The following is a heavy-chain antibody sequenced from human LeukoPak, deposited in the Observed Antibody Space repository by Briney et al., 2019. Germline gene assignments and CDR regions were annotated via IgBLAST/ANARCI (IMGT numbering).Heavy chain of an antibody. V-gene: IGHV7-4-1*02. D-gene: IGHD2-21*02. CDR2: INTNTGNP. CDR3: ARDVLRIVVVTASHRVGGMDI. Sequence: GASVKVSCKASGYTFTSYAMNWVRQAPGQGLEWMGWINTNTGNPTYAQGFTGRFVFSLDTSVSTAYLQISSLKAEDTAVYYCARDVLRIVVVTASHRVGGMDIWGQGTTVTVSS. J-gene: IGHJ6*02. CDR1: GYTFTSYA.